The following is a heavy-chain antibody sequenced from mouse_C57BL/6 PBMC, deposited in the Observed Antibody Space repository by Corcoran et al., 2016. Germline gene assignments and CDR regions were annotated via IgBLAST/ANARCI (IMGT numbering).Heavy chain of an antibody. CDR3: ARGGASNWGFAY. CDR2: IYPGSGST. J-gene: IGHJ3*01. CDR1: GYTFTDYY. Sequence: QVQLKQSGAELVRPGASVKLSCKASGYTFTDYYINWVKQRPGQGLEWIARIYPGSGSTYYNEKFKGKATLTVDKSSSTAYMLLSSLTSEDSAVYFCARGGASNWGFAYWGQGTLVTVSA. D-gene: IGHD2-5*01. V-gene: IGHV1-76*01.